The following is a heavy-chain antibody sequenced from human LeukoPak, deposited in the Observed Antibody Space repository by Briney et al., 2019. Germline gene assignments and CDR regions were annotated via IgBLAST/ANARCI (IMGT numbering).Heavy chain of an antibody. Sequence: SVKVSCKASGGTFSSYAISWVRQAPGQGLEWMGGIIPILGTANYAQKFQGRVTITADESTSTAYMELSSLRSEDTAVYYCASSVTGPTDLRVGSGSFPYYFDYWGQGTLVTVSS. CDR3: ASSVTGPTDLRVGSGSFPYYFDY. V-gene: IGHV1-69*13. CDR2: IIPILGTA. CDR1: GGTFSSYA. J-gene: IGHJ4*02. D-gene: IGHD3-10*01.